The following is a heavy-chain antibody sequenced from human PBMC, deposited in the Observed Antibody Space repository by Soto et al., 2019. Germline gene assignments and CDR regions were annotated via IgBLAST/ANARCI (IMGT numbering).Heavy chain of an antibody. CDR1: GYTFTSYG. J-gene: IGHJ5*02. CDR2: ISAYNGNT. Sequence: GASVKVSCKASGYTFTSYGISWVRQAPGQGLEWMGWISAYNGNTTYAQKVQGRVTMTTDTSTSTAHMELRSLRSDDTAVYYCARGVGSGSYYNQYNWFDPWGQGTLVTVSS. CDR3: ARGVGSGSYYNQYNWFDP. V-gene: IGHV1-18*01. D-gene: IGHD3-10*01.